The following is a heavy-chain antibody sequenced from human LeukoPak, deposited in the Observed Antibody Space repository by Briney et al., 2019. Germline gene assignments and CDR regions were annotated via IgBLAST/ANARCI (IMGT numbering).Heavy chain of an antibody. CDR1: GYTFTGYY. V-gene: IGHV1-2*02. CDR2: INPNSGGT. CDR3: AKSPIMIVVVITKEKYYFDY. D-gene: IGHD3-22*01. J-gene: IGHJ4*02. Sequence: ASVKVSCKASGYTFTGYYMHWVRQAPGQGLEWMGWINPNSGGTNYAQKFQGRVTMTRDTSISTAYMELSRLRSDDTAVYYCAKSPIMIVVVITKEKYYFDYWGQGTLVTVSS.